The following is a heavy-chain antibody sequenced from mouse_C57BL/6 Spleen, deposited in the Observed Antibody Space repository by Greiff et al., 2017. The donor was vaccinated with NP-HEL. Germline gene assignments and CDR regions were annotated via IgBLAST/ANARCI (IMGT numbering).Heavy chain of an antibody. CDR3: ARENSNFSPWFAY. D-gene: IGHD2-5*01. Sequence: QVQLQQPGTELVKPGASVKLSCKASGYTFTSYWMHWVKQRPGQGLEWIGNINPSNGDTNYNGKFKGKATLTADKSSSTAYMQLSSLTSEDSAVYFCARENSNFSPWFAYWGQGTLVTVS. CDR1: GYTFTSYW. CDR2: INPSNGDT. J-gene: IGHJ3*01. V-gene: IGHV1-53*01.